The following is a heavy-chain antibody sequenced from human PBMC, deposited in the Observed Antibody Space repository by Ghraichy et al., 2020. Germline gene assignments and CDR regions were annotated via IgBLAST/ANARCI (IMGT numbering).Heavy chain of an antibody. CDR1: GFTFSSYS. J-gene: IGHJ6*02. Sequence: GGSLRLSCAASGFTFSSYSMNWVRQAPGKGLEWVSYISSSSSTIYYAYSVKGRFTISRDNAKNSLYLQMNSLRDEDTAVYYCARDPTHYDFWSGYDYGMDVWGQGTTVTVSS. CDR3: ARDPTHYDFWSGYDYGMDV. V-gene: IGHV3-48*02. D-gene: IGHD3-3*01. CDR2: ISSSSSTI.